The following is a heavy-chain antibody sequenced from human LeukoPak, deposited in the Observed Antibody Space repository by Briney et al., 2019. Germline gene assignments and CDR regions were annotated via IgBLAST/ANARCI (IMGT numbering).Heavy chain of an antibody. V-gene: IGHV3-30*02. J-gene: IGHJ3*02. CDR2: IRYDGSNK. CDR3: ARHNYGGNSWGAFDI. Sequence: PGGSLRLSCAASGFTFSSYGMHWVRQAPGKGLEWVAFIRYDGSNKYYADSVKGRLTISRDNSKNTLYLQMNSLRAEDTAVYYCARHNYGGNSWGAFDIWGQGTMVTVSS. CDR1: GFTFSSYG. D-gene: IGHD4-23*01.